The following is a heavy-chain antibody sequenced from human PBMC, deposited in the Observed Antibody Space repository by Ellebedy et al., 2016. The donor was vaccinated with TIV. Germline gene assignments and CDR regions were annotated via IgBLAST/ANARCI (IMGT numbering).Heavy chain of an antibody. D-gene: IGHD1-14*01. Sequence: GESLKISCQGSAYSFINYWIVWVRQMPGRGLEWMGIIDRSDSDTRYSPSFQGQVTLSADRSVTTAYLHFNSLKPSDTAVYYCAKLGHRATPDDSWGQGTLVTVSS. CDR1: AYSFINYW. J-gene: IGHJ4*02. V-gene: IGHV5-51*01. CDR2: IDRSDSDT. CDR3: AKLGHRATPDDS.